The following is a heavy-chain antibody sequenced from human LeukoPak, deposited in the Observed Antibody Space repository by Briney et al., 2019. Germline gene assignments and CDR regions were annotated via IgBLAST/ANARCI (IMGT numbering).Heavy chain of an antibody. J-gene: IGHJ6*02. CDR2: ISAYNGNT. D-gene: IGHD1-7*01. Sequence: ASVTVSCKASGYTFTSYGISWVRQAPGQGLEWMGWISAYNGNTNYAQKLQGRVTMTTDTSTSTAYMELRSLRSDDTAVYYCASSSDWNYVEYYYYGMDVWGQGTTVTVSS. V-gene: IGHV1-18*01. CDR1: GYTFTSYG. CDR3: ASSSDWNYVEYYYYGMDV.